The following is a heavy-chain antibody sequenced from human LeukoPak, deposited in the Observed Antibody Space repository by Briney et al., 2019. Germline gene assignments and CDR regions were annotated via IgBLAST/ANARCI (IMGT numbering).Heavy chain of an antibody. CDR1: GFTFSSYS. J-gene: IGHJ3*02. V-gene: IGHV3-21*01. D-gene: IGHD5-24*01. CDR2: ISSSSSYI. CDR3: ARDQAPVEMATIWAFDI. Sequence: PGGSLRLSCAASGFTFSSYSMNWVRQAPGKGLEWVSSISSSSSYIYYADSVKGRFTISRDNAKNSLYLQMNSLRAEDTAVYYCARDQAPVEMATIWAFDIWGQGTMVTVSS.